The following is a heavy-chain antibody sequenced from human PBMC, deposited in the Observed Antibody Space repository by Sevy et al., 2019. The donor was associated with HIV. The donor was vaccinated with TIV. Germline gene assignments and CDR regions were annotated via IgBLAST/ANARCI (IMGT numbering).Heavy chain of an antibody. CDR2: VSSSSTYI. J-gene: IGHJ6*02. Sequence: GGSLRLSCAASGFSFSTYAMHWVRQAPGKGLESVSSVSSSSTYIYYADSVKGRFTISRDNVKNSMYLQRDSLRAEDTAVYYGARDLCTGGVCPRWGYYYYGMDVWGQGTTVTVSS. V-gene: IGHV3-21*06. CDR1: GFSFSTYA. CDR3: ARDLCTGGVCPRWGYYYYGMDV. D-gene: IGHD2-8*02.